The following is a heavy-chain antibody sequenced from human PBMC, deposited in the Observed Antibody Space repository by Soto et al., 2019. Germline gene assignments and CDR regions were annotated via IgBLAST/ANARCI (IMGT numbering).Heavy chain of an antibody. CDR1: GFTFSTTG. V-gene: IGHV3-30*18. J-gene: IGHJ5*02. CDR2: ISHDGGVK. CDR3: AKDLYGAGWYNYFDP. D-gene: IGHD6-19*01. Sequence: QVHLVESGRGVAQPGRSLRLSCAASGFTFSTTGMHWVRQAPGKGLEWVAMISHDGGVKHYTDSVKGRFTISRDTSNNTVYLQMNSLRPADTAMYHCAKDLYGAGWYNYFDPWGQGTLVIVSS.